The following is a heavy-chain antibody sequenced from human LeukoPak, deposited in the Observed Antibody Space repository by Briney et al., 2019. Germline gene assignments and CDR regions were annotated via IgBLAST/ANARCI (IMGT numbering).Heavy chain of an antibody. CDR3: ARFVTGTNTSKRKYYFDY. D-gene: IGHD1-7*01. Sequence: ASVKVSCKASGYTFTSYGISWVRQAPGQGLEWMGRINPNSGGTNYAQKFQGRVTMTRDTSISTAYMELSRLRSDDTAVYYCARFVTGTNTSKRKYYFDYWGQGTLVTVSS. CDR1: GYTFTSYG. V-gene: IGHV1-2*06. J-gene: IGHJ4*02. CDR2: INPNSGGT.